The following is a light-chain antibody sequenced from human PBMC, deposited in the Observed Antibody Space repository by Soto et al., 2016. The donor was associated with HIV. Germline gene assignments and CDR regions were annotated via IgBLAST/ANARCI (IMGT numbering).Light chain of an antibody. Sequence: SSGLTQDPAMSVALGQTVRITCQGDSLRKFYASWYQQKPGQAPVLVIFDKNNRPSGIPDRFSGSDSGNTASLTITGAQAEDEADYYCNSRDGSGNLVVFGGGTKLSVL. CDR3: NSRDGSGNLVV. CDR1: SLRKFY. J-gene: IGLJ2*01. CDR2: DKN. V-gene: IGLV3-19*01.